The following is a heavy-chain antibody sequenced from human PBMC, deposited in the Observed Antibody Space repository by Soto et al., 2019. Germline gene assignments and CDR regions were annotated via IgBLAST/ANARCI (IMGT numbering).Heavy chain of an antibody. D-gene: IGHD3-9*01. CDR3: ARAPDYDILTGYYQPGYFYYGMDV. CDR1: GFTFSSYW. J-gene: IGHJ6*04. V-gene: IGHV3-7*03. CDR2: IKQDGSEK. Sequence: GGSLRLSCAASGFTFSSYWMSWVRQAPGKGLEWVANIKQDGSEKYYVDSVKGRFTISRDNAKNSLYLQMNSLRAEDTAVYYCARAPDYDILTGYYQPGYFYYGMDVRGDVTTVTTSS.